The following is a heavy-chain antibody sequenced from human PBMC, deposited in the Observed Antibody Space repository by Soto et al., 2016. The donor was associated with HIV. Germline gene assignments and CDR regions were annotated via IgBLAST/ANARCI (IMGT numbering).Heavy chain of an antibody. CDR1: GYIFSNYG. J-gene: IGHJ5*02. CDR2: ISNYNGHT. Sequence: QVKLMQSGAEVKKSGASVKVSCKASGYIFSNYGFSWVRQAPGQGLEWVGWISNYNGHTEYAQKFQGGVTMTTDTSTTTGFMELRNLISEDTALYYCARSEMSASRFDLWGQGTLVSVPS. V-gene: IGHV1-18*01. CDR3: ARSEMSASRFDL.